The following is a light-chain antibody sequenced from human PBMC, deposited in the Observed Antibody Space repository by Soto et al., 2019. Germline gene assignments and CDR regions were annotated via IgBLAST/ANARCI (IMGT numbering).Light chain of an antibody. CDR2: KAS. CDR1: QSISSW. Sequence: DIQMTQSPSTLSASVGDRVTITCRASQSISSWLAWYQQKPGKAPKLLIYKASSLESGVPLRFSGSGSGSEFTLTISSLQPDDFASYYCQPYNSYLYTFGQGTKLEIK. V-gene: IGKV1-5*03. CDR3: QPYNSYLYT. J-gene: IGKJ2*01.